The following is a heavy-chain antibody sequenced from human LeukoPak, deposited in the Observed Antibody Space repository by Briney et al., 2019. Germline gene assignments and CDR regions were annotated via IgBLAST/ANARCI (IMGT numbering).Heavy chain of an antibody. CDR2: ISSSSSYI. CDR1: GFTFSSYS. Sequence: GGSLRLSCAASGFTFSSYSMNWVRQAPGKGLEWVSSISSSSSYIYYADSVKGRFTISRDNAKNSLYLQMNSLRAEDTAVYYCARAHSGSSQYQYFQHWGQGTLVTVSS. J-gene: IGHJ1*01. CDR3: ARAHSGSSQYQYFQH. V-gene: IGHV3-21*01. D-gene: IGHD1-26*01.